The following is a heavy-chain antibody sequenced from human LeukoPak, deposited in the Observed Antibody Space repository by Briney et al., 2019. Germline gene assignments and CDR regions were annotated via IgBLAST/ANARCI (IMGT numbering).Heavy chain of an antibody. Sequence: GGSLRPSCAVSGFTFSSYWMSWIRQAPGKGLEWVANIRQDGSEKYYVDSVKGRFTISRDNAKNSLYLQMNSLRAEDTAVYYCARRYFDYWGQGTLVTVSS. V-gene: IGHV3-7*01. J-gene: IGHJ4*02. CDR3: ARRYFDY. CDR1: GFTFSSYW. CDR2: IRQDGSEK.